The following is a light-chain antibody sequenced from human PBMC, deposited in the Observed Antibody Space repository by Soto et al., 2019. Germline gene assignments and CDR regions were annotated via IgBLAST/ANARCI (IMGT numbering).Light chain of an antibody. CDR3: QQDDNSPRT. Sequence: EIVLTQSPGTLSLSPGERATLSCRASQSVNSNYLAWYQQKPGQGPRLLMYGASSRATGIPARFSVSGSGTDFTLTISRLEPEDFSVYSWQQDDNSPRTFGQGTKVEIQ. CDR2: GAS. V-gene: IGKV3-20*01. J-gene: IGKJ1*01. CDR1: QSVNSNY.